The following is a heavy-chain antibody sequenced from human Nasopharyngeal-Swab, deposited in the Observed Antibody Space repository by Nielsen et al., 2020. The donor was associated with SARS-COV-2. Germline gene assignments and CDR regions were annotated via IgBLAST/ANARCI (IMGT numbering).Heavy chain of an antibody. CDR2: INQRGST. CDR1: GGSFSGYY. V-gene: IGHV4-34*01. J-gene: IGHJ4*02. Sequence: SETLSLNCAGYGGSFSGYYGSWIRKPPGKGLEWIGEINQRGSTNYYPSLKSRVTMSVDTSKNQFSLRLNSVTAADTAVYFCARGDGRTVWRSYSFDSWGQGTLVTVSS. CDR3: ARGDGRTVWRSYSFDS. D-gene: IGHD1-26*01.